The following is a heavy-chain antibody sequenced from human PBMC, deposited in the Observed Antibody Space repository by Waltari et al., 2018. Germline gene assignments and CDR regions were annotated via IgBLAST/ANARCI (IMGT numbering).Heavy chain of an antibody. Sequence: EVQLLESGGGLVQPGGSLRLSCAASGFTFSSYAMSWVRQAPGKGLEWVSAIRGRGGSTYYADSVKGRFTISRDNSKNTLYLQMNSLRAEDTAVYYCAKFWPGDYYDSSGYPDYWGQGTLVTVSS. CDR2: IRGRGGST. D-gene: IGHD3-22*01. CDR3: AKFWPGDYYDSSGYPDY. J-gene: IGHJ4*02. V-gene: IGHV3-23*01. CDR1: GFTFSSYA.